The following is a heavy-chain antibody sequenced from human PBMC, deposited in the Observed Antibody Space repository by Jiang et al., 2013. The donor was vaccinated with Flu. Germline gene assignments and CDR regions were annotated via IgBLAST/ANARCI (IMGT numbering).Heavy chain of an antibody. V-gene: IGHV4-39*01. CDR1: GGSISSSSYY. J-gene: IGHJ4*02. CDR3: ARHEGQWLVHTFDY. D-gene: IGHD6-19*01. CDR2: IYYSGST. Sequence: PGLVKPSETLSLTCTVSGGSISSSSYYWGWIRQPPGKGLEWIGSIYYSGSTYYNPSLKSRVTISVDTSKNQFSLKLSSVTAADTAVYYCARHEGQWLVHTFDYWGQGTLVTVSS.